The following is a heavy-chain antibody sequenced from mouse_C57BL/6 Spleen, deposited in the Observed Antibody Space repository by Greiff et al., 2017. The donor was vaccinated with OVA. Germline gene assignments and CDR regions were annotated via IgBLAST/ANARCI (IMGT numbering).Heavy chain of an antibody. CDR2: ISGGGGNT. J-gene: IGHJ4*01. D-gene: IGHD3-3*01. CDR1: GFTFSSYT. CDR3: ARHEGGTAAMDY. V-gene: IGHV5-9*04. Sequence: EVQVVESGGGLVKPGGSLKLSCAASGFTFSSYTMSWVRQTPEKRLEWVATISGGGGNTYSPASVKGRFTISRDNAKNTLYLQMSSLRSEDTAVYYCARHEGGTAAMDYWGQGTSVTVSS.